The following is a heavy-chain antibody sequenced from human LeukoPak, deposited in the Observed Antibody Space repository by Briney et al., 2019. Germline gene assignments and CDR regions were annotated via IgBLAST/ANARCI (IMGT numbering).Heavy chain of an antibody. J-gene: IGHJ5*02. V-gene: IGHV3-30*03. CDR1: GFTFSSYG. CDR3: AREFSTNWFDP. CDR2: ISYDGSNK. Sequence: GGSLRLSCAASGFTFSSYGMHWVRQAPGKGLEWVAVISYDGSNKYYADSVKGRFTISRDNSKNTLYLQMDSLRAEDTAVYYCAREFSTNWFDPWGQGTLVTVSS.